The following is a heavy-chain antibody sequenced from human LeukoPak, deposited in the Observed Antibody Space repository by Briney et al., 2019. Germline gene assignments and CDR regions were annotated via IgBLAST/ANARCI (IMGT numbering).Heavy chain of an antibody. Sequence: SVKVSCKASGGTFSSYAISWVRQAPGQGLEWMGRIIPIFGTANYAQKFQGRVTITTDESTSTAYMELSSLRSEDTAVYYCAWGSLGAAGPKHAFDIWGQGTMVTVSS. CDR1: GGTFSSYA. V-gene: IGHV1-69*05. D-gene: IGHD6-13*01. CDR2: IIPIFGTA. J-gene: IGHJ3*02. CDR3: AWGSLGAAGPKHAFDI.